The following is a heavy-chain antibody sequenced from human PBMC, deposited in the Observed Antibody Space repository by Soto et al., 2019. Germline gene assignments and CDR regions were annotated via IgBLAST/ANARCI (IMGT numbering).Heavy chain of an antibody. CDR2: IYPGDSDT. CDR3: ARQGVGCSGGSCQYYYYYYGMDV. D-gene: IGHD2-15*01. Sequence: PGESLNISCKGSGYSFTSYWIGWARQMPGKGLEWMGIIYPGDSDTRYSPSFQGQVTISADKSISTAYLQWSSLKASDTAMYYCARQGVGCSGGSCQYYYYYYGMDVWGQGTTGTVSS. J-gene: IGHJ6*02. CDR1: GYSFTSYW. V-gene: IGHV5-51*01.